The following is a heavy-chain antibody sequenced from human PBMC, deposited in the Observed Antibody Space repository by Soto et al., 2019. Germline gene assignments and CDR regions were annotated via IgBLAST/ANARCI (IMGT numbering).Heavy chain of an antibody. D-gene: IGHD3-3*01. J-gene: IGHJ4*02. CDR3: ARDTFGGAYDFLH. CDR1: GFTFSSYG. CDR2: IWYDGSNK. Sequence: PGGSLRLSCAASGFTFSSYGMHWVRQAPGKGLEWVAVIWYDGSNKYYADSVKGRFTISRDNSKNTLYLQMNSLRAEDTAVYYCARDTFGGAYDFLHGGQGTLVTVSS. V-gene: IGHV3-33*01.